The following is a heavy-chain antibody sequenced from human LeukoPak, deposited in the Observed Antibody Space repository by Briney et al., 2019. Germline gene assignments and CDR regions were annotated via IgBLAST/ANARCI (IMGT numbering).Heavy chain of an antibody. Sequence: PGGSLRLSCAASGFTVSRNYMSWVRQAPGKGLEWVSVIYSGGSTYYADSVKGRFTISRDNSKNTLYLQMNSLSPEDTAVYYCARDYPYYYDGSGYYSFDYWGQGTLVTVSS. V-gene: IGHV3-66*01. J-gene: IGHJ4*02. CDR3: ARDYPYYYDGSGYYSFDY. CDR1: GFTVSRNY. D-gene: IGHD3-22*01. CDR2: IYSGGST.